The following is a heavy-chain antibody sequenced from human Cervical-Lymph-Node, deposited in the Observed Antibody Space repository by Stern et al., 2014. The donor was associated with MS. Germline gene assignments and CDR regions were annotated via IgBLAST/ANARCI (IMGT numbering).Heavy chain of an antibody. CDR3: AKVAWELLGAFDI. J-gene: IGHJ3*02. D-gene: IGHD2-15*01. V-gene: IGHV1-2*02. CDR1: GYTFIDYY. Sequence: VQLVESGAEVKKPGASVTVSCKASGYTFIDYYIHVVRQGPGQGFEWMGWINPSTGATIYGQKFQGRVTMTRDTSINTAYVELRRLRSDDTAVYFCAKVAWELLGAFDIWGQGTLITVSS. CDR2: INPSTGAT.